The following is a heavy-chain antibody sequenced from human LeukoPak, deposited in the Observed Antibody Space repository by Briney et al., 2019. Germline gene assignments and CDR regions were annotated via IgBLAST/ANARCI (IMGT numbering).Heavy chain of an antibody. V-gene: IGHV4-59*01. CDR1: GASISSYY. CDR2: IKYTGDT. D-gene: IGHD6-19*01. Sequence: KSSETLSLTCRVPGASISSYYWSWIRQSPGKGLEWIGYIKYTGDTMYNPSLNGRVALSVDTSNNQLSLRVNSVTAADTAVYYCVGGLKWLLFDRWGQGALVTVSS. J-gene: IGHJ5*02. CDR3: VGGLKWLLFDR.